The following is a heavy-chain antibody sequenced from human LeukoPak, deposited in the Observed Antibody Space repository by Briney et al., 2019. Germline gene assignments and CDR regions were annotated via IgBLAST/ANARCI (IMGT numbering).Heavy chain of an antibody. D-gene: IGHD3-22*01. CDR3: AREADQSGYNPFDY. J-gene: IGHJ4*02. Sequence: SETLSLTCTVSGGSISNYYWSWIRQPAGKGLEWIGRIYTSGSTNYNPSLKSRVTMSVDTSKNQFSLKLSSVTAADTAVYYCAREADQSGYNPFDYWGQGTLVTVSS. CDR1: GGSISNYY. CDR2: IYTSGST. V-gene: IGHV4-4*07.